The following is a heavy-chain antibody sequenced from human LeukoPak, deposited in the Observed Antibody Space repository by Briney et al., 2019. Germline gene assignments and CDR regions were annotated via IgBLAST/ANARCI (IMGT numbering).Heavy chain of an antibody. CDR2: MYYSGST. Sequence: PSETLFLTCTVSGDSVRSFHWSWIRQPPGKGLEWIGHMYYSGSTNYNPSLKSRVTISLDTSKNQFSLKLNSVTAADTAVYLCARAPEYSSGRFAYWGQGTLVTVSS. CDR1: GDSVRSFH. CDR3: ARAPEYSSGRFAY. V-gene: IGHV4-59*02. D-gene: IGHD6-19*01. J-gene: IGHJ4*02.